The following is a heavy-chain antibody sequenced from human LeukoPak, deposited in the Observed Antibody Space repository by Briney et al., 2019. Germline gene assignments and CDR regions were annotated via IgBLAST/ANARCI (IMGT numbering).Heavy chain of an antibody. CDR3: ATGLISSSRLSEVGYYYYMDV. D-gene: IGHD6-13*01. Sequence: ASVKISCKVSGYTFTDYYMHWVQQAPGKGLEWMGLVDPEDGETIYAEKFQGRVTITADTSTDTAYMELSSLRSEDTAVYYCATGLISSSRLSEVGYYYYMDVWGKGTTVSVSS. CDR2: VDPEDGET. J-gene: IGHJ6*03. V-gene: IGHV1-69-2*01. CDR1: GYTFTDYY.